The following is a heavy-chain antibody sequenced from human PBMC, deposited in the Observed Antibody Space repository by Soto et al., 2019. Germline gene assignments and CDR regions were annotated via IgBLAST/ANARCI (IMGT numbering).Heavy chain of an antibody. D-gene: IGHD2-8*01. V-gene: IGHV3-30*14. J-gene: IGHJ4*02. Sequence: QVQLVESGGGVVQPGRSLRLSCAASGFTFSSYAMHWVRQAPGKGLEWVAVISADGSNKYYADSVKGRFTISRDNSKNTLYLQRNSLRADDTAVYYCAREGRAYCTNGVCYHPTSNLGYWGQGTLVTVSS. CDR1: GFTFSSYA. CDR3: AREGRAYCTNGVCYHPTSNLGY. CDR2: ISADGSNK.